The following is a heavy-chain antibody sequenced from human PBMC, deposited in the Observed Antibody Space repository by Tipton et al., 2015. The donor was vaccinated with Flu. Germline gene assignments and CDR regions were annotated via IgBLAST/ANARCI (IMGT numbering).Heavy chain of an antibody. J-gene: IGHJ4*02. Sequence: PGLVKPSETLSLTCTVSGGSISSGTYHWGWIRQPPGKGLEWIGTIYYSGSTYYNPSLKSRVTISVDTSKNQFSLKVSSVTAADTAIYYCARDPWAVPYYFDYWGQGTLITVSS. CDR3: ARDPWAVPYYFDY. CDR2: IYYSGST. D-gene: IGHD6-6*01. V-gene: IGHV4-39*07. CDR1: GGSISSGTYH.